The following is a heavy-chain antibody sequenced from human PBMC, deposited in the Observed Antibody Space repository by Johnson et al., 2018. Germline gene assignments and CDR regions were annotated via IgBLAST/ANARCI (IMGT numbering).Heavy chain of an antibody. CDR3: ARKHITIFGGVRAFDI. CDR1: GGSFSAYY. J-gene: IGHJ3*02. Sequence: QVQLQQWGAGLLKPSETLSLTCAVYGGSFSAYYWSWIRQPPGKGLEWIGEINHSGIPNYNPSLKSRVTISVDTSKNQFSLKLTSVTAADTAVYYCARKHITIFGGVRAFDIWGQGKMVTVSS. CDR2: INHSGIP. V-gene: IGHV4-34*01. D-gene: IGHD3-3*01.